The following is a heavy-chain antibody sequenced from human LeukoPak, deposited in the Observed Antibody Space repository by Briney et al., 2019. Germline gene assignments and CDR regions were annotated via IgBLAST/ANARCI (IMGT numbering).Heavy chain of an antibody. CDR2: ISAGSSYI. Sequence: GGSLRLSCAASGFTFSSYSMNWVRQAPGKGLEWVSSISAGSSYIYYADLVKGRLSISRDNAKNPLYLQMNSLRAEDTALYYCARGRYNWKGEGENWFDPWGQGTLVTVSS. CDR1: GFTFSSYS. D-gene: IGHD1-20*01. CDR3: ARGRYNWKGEGENWFDP. V-gene: IGHV3-21*01. J-gene: IGHJ5*02.